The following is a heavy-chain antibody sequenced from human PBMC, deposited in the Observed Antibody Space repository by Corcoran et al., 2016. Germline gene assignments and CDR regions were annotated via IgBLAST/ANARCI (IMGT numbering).Heavy chain of an antibody. D-gene: IGHD2-2*01. CDR2: INPSGGST. V-gene: IGHV1-46*01. J-gene: IGHJ6*02. CDR1: GYTFTSYY. CDR3: AIDLETCSRNSCEWSSTGDYDGRDG. Sequence: QVQLVQSGAEVKKPGASVKVSCKASGYTFTSYYMHWVRQAPGQGLEWMGIINPSGGSTSYAQKFQGRVTMPRDTSTSTVYMELSSLRSEATAGYSCAIDLETCSRNSCEWSSTGDYDGRDGWFQGTTVT.